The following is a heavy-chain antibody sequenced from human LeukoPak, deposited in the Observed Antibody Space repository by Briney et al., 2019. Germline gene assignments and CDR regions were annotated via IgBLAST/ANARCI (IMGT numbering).Heavy chain of an antibody. V-gene: IGHV4-59*01. CDR1: GGSISSYY. CDR3: ARGEWELGYYMDV. D-gene: IGHD1-26*01. Sequence: SETLSLTCTVSGGSISSYYWSWIRQPPGKGLEWIGYTYYSGSTNYNPSLKSRVTISVDTSKNQFSLKLSSVTAADTAVYYCARGEWELGYYMDVWGKGTTVTISS. CDR2: TYYSGST. J-gene: IGHJ6*03.